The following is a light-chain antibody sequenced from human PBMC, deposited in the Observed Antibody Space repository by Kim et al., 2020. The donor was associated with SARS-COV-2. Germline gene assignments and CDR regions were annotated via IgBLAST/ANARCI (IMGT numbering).Light chain of an antibody. CDR2: WAS. J-gene: IGKJ2*01. V-gene: IGKV4-1*01. Sequence: RATINCKSSQSVLYSSNNKNYITWYQQKPGQPPKLLIYWASTRESGVPDRFSGSGSGTDFTLTISSLQAEDVAVYHCQQYYTTPSTFGQGTKLEI. CDR3: QQYYTTPST. CDR1: QSVLYSSNNKNY.